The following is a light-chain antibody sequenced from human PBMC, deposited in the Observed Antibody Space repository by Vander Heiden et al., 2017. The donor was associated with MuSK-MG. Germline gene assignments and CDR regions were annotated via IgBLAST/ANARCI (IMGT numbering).Light chain of an antibody. CDR3: QQYYSTPRYT. J-gene: IGKJ3*01. CDR2: WAS. Sequence: DIVMTQSPDSLAVSLGERATINCKSSQSVLYSSNNKNYLAWYQQKPGQPPKLLIYWASTREAGVPDRSSGSGHGTDFTLTISSRQAEDVAVYYCQQYYSTPRYTFGHGTKVDIK. V-gene: IGKV4-1*01. CDR1: QSVLYSSNNKNY.